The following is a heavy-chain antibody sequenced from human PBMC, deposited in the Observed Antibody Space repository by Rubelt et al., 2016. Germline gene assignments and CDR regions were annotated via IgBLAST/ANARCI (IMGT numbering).Heavy chain of an antibody. Sequence: SFAINWVRQAPGQGLEWMGWITTNTGNPTYAQGFTRRFVFSLDTSVSTASLPLSSLKAEDTAVYYCARVLVSGYAIGYWGQGTLVTVSS. V-gene: IGHV7-4-1*02. CDR2: ITTNTGNP. D-gene: IGHD6-25*01. J-gene: IGHJ4*02. CDR3: ARVLVSGYAIGY. CDR1: SFA.